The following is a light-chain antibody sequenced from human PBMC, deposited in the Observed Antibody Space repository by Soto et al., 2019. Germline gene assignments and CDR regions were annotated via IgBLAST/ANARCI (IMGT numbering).Light chain of an antibody. CDR1: SRDVTDSDS. J-gene: IGLJ1*01. CDR2: DFT. CDR3: VSYTNPGTYV. V-gene: IGLV2-14*03. Sequence: QLVLTQPASVSGSPGQSVTISCAGASRDVTDSDSVSWYQHRPGEAPKLIILDFTYRPSGVSDRFSGSLSANTASLTISGLQVEDEGNYYCVSYTNPGTYVFGPGTKLTVL.